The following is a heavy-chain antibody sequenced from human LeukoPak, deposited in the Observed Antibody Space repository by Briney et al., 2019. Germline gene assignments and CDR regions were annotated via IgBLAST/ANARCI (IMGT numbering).Heavy chain of an antibody. CDR3: ARNRIPDY. CDR1: GDSINSYY. D-gene: IGHD2-2*02. CDR2: IYYSGST. J-gene: IGHJ4*02. Sequence: SETLSLTCTVSGDSINSYYWSWIRQPPGRGLEWIGYIYYSGSTNYNPSLKSRVTISVDTSKNQFSLKLSSVTAADTAVYYCARNRIPDYWGQGTLVTVSS. V-gene: IGHV4-59*12.